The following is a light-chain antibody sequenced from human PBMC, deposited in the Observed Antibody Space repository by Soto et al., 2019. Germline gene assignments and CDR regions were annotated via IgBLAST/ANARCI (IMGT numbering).Light chain of an antibody. J-gene: IGKJ1*01. V-gene: IGKV1-5*03. CDR1: QSISNW. Sequence: DIQLTQSPSTLSASIGDRVIITCRASQSISNWLAWYQQKPGKPPKLLIYKASTLESGVPSRFSGSGSGTDFTLTISILQPDDFATYYCQHYNSYSAFGQGTKVEIK. CDR3: QHYNSYSA. CDR2: KAS.